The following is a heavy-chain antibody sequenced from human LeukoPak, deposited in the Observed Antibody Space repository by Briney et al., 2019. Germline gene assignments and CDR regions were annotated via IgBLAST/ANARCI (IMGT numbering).Heavy chain of an antibody. CDR3: VLYYYDSSGYLDY. CDR2: IWYDGSNK. Sequence: GGSLRLSCAASGFTFSSYWMSWVRQAPGKGLEWVAVIWYDGSNKYYADSVKGRFTISRDNSKNTLYLQMNSLRAEDTAVYYCVLYYYDSSGYLDYWGQGTLVTVSS. D-gene: IGHD3-22*01. CDR1: GFTFSSYW. V-gene: IGHV3-33*08. J-gene: IGHJ4*02.